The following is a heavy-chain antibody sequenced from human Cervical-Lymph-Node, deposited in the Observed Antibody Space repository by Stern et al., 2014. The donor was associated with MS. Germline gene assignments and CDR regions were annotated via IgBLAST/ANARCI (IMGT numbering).Heavy chain of an antibody. V-gene: IGHV4-31*03. CDR3: AREAYYYDASGTS. CDR1: GGSISSDTYY. D-gene: IGHD3-22*01. Sequence: VQLVESGPGLVKPSQTLSLTCTVSGGSISSDTYYWSWIRQPPGRGLEWIGYIYYSGTTHYNPSLKSRVSISVDTSKKQFSLTLSSVTAADTAVYYCAREAYYYDASGTSWGQGTLVTVSS. J-gene: IGHJ5*02. CDR2: IYYSGTT.